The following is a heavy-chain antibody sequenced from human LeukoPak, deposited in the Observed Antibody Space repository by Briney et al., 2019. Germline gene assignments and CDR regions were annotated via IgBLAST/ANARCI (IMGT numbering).Heavy chain of an antibody. J-gene: IGHJ5*02. CDR2: INHSGST. CDR3: ARHARYYYGSGSYRFDP. Sequence: NPSETLSLTCAVYGGSFSGYYWSWIRQPPGKGLEWIGEINHSGSTNYNPSLKSRVTISVDTSKNQFSLKLSSVTAADTAVYYCARHARYYYGSGSYRFDPWGQGTLVTVSS. D-gene: IGHD3-10*01. V-gene: IGHV4-34*01. CDR1: GGSFSGYY.